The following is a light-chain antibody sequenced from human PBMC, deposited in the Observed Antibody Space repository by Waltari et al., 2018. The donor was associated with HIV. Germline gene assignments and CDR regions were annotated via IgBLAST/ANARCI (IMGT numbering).Light chain of an antibody. J-gene: IGKJ1*01. CDR1: QTVSGTY. Sequence: VVLTQSPGTLSLAPGATATLSCRASQTVSGTYIAWYQQRPGQAPRLIISGASTRATGIPSKFRASGSKTEFTLTISRREPEDSAIYFCQQYGFSPGTFGRGTKVEVK. V-gene: IGKV3-20*01. CDR2: GAS. CDR3: QQYGFSPGT.